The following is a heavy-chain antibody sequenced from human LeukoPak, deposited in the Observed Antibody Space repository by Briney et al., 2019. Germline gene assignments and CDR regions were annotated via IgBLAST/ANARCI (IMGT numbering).Heavy chain of an antibody. D-gene: IGHD5-24*01. J-gene: IGHJ6*03. V-gene: IGHV3-30*04. CDR3: AKGVRRWLQSGGLKFYYYMDV. Sequence: GRSLRLSCAASGFTFSSYAMHWVRQAPGKGLEWVAIISYDGSKTYYADAVKGRFNISRDNSKNTLFLEMKSLKADDTAIYYCAKGVRRWLQSGGLKFYYYMDVWGKGATVTISS. CDR2: ISYDGSKT. CDR1: GFTFSSYA.